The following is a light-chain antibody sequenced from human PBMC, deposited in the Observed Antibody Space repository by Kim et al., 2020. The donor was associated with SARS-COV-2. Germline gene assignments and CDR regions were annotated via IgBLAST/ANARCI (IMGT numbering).Light chain of an antibody. V-gene: IGKV1-39*01. CDR2: AAS. CDR1: QSISSY. Sequence: DIQMTQSPSSLSASVGDRVTITCRASQSISSYLNWYQQKPGKAPKLLIYAASSLQSGVPSRFSGSGSGTDFTLTISRLQPEDFATYYCQQGYSSIFTFGPGTKVDIK. CDR3: QQGYSSIFT. J-gene: IGKJ3*01.